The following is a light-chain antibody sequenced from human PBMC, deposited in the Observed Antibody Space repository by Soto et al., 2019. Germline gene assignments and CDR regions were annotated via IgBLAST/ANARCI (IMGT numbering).Light chain of an antibody. CDR1: QGIGSY. V-gene: IGKV1-9*01. CDR3: QQFGSYPLT. CDR2: VAS. Sequence: IQLTQSPSFLSASVGDTVTITCRASQGIGSYLAWYQQKPGTVPNLLIYVASTLQSGVPSRFSGSGSGTEFTLTINSLQPEDFATYCCQQFGSYPLTFGGGTEVEIK. J-gene: IGKJ4*01.